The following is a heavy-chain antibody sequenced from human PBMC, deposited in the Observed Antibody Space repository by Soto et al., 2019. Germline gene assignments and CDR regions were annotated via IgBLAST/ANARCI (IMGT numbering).Heavy chain of an antibody. V-gene: IGHV4-34*01. CDR2: ISQSGNT. CDR3: ARAPKVSGSSQTRPDF. Sequence: ETLSLTCSIYSGSFSGYYWSWIRQPPGKGLEWIGEISQSGNTNYSPSLKSRVSISIDTSKKQFSLNLASVSAADTAVYYCARAPKVSGSSQTRPDFWGQGTLVTVSS. J-gene: IGHJ4*02. CDR1: SGSFSGYY. D-gene: IGHD6-6*01.